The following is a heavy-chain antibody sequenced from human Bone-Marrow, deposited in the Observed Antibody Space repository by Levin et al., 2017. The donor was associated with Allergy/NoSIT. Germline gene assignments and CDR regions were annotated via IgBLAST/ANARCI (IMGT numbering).Heavy chain of an antibody. V-gene: IGHV3-9*01. Sequence: LSLTCAASGFPFTDYAIHWLRQAPGRGLEWVSGVSWNSGTIGYADSVKGRFTISRDNAKNSLYLQMNSLRTEDTALYFCARHKDYGGNGYYYYGMDVWGQGTTVTVSS. CDR3: ARHKDYGGNGYYYYGMDV. CDR2: VSWNSGTI. J-gene: IGHJ6*02. CDR1: GFPFTDYA. D-gene: IGHD4-23*01.